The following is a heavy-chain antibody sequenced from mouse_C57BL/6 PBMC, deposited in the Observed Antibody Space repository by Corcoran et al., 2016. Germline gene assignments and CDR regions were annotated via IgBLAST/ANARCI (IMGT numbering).Heavy chain of an antibody. CDR3: ARDWGNSGPDAMDY. CDR2: ILPGSGST. CDR1: GYTFTGYW. V-gene: IGHV1-9*01. J-gene: IGHJ4*01. D-gene: IGHD2-1*01. Sequence: QVQLHQTAAELMKPGASVKLSCKATGYTFTGYWIAWVKQRPGHGLEWIGEILPGSGSTNYNDQFKGKATFTADTSSNTAYMQLSSLTTDDSAIYYCARDWGNSGPDAMDYWVQGTSVTVSS.